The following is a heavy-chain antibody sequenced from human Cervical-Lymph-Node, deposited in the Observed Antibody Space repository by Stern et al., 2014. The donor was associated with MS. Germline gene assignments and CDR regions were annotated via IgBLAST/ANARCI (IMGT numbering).Heavy chain of an antibody. V-gene: IGHV4-39*02. CDR1: DGSIITDYYY. D-gene: IGHD6-25*01. CDR3: ARRRRRPDVFDI. Sequence: QLQLQESGPGLLRSSETLSLTCSVSDGSIITDYYYWGWIRQSPGRGLEWIGSVHYSGTTNYNPSLKSRVIISVDTSNRRFSLKGTSMTAADTAVYYCARRRRRPDVFDIWGQGRMVTVSS. CDR2: VHYSGTT. J-gene: IGHJ3*02.